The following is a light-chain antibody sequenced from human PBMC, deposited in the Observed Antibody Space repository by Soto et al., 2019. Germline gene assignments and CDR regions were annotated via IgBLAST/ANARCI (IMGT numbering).Light chain of an antibody. Sequence: EIVLTQSPGTLSLSPGERATLSCRASQSVSSNYLTWYQQKPGQAPRLLIYGASSRATGIPDRFSGSGSGTDFTLTISRLEPEDFAVYYCQQYGNSPFTFGPGTKVAIK. CDR1: QSVSSNY. J-gene: IGKJ3*01. V-gene: IGKV3-20*01. CDR3: QQYGNSPFT. CDR2: GAS.